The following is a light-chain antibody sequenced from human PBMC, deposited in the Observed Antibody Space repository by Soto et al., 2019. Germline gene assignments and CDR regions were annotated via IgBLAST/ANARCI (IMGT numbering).Light chain of an antibody. V-gene: IGLV2-14*01. CDR1: SSDVGGYNF. CDR2: DVS. J-gene: IGLJ1*01. CDR3: CSYTSRGATYV. Sequence: QSALTQPASVSGSPGQSISIPCTGTSSDVGGYNFVSWYQQNPGKVPKLVIYDVSNRPSGISNRFSGSKSGNTASLTISGRQAADEADYYCCSYTSRGATYVFGTGTQLTVL.